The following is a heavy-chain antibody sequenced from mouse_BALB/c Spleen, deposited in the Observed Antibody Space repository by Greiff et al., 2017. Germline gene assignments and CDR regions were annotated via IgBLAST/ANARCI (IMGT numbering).Heavy chain of an antibody. V-gene: IGHV3-2*02. J-gene: IGHJ1*01. CDR1: GYSITSDYA. CDR2: ISYSGST. CDR3: ARDYGYEYFDV. D-gene: IGHD2-2*01. Sequence: EVKLQESGPGLVKPSQSLSLTCTVTGYSITSDYAWNWIRQFPGNKLEWMGYISYSGSTSYNPSLKSRISITRDTSKNQFFLQLNSVTTEDTATYYCARDYGYEYFDVWGAGTTVTVSS.